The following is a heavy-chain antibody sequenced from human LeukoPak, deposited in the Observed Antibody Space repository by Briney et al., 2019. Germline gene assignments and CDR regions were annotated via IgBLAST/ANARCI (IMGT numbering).Heavy chain of an antibody. V-gene: IGHV3-21*01. Sequence: KPGGSLRLSCAASGFTFSSYSMNWVRQAPGKGLEWGSSISSSSSYIYYADSVKGRFTISRDNAKNSLYLKMNSLRAEDTAVYYCARGRGTDDAFDIWGQGTMVTVSS. CDR3: ARGRGTDDAFDI. CDR1: GFTFSSYS. J-gene: IGHJ3*02. D-gene: IGHD1-1*01. CDR2: ISSSSSYI.